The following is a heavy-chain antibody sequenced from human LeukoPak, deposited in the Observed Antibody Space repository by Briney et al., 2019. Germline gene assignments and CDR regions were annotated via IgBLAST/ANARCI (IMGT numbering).Heavy chain of an antibody. J-gene: IGHJ1*01. D-gene: IGHD6-19*01. Sequence: SETLSLTCAVSGASISKTNWWSWVRQPPGKGLEWIGEIYHSGKTNYNPSLKSRVTISVDKSKNQISLKLSSVTAADTAVYYCARAGSGWSEYFQHWGQGTLVTVSS. CDR1: GASISKTNW. CDR3: ARAGSGWSEYFQH. CDR2: IYHSGKT. V-gene: IGHV4-4*02.